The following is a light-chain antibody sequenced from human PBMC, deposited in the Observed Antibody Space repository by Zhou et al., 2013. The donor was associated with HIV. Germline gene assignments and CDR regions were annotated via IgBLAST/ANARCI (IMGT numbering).Light chain of an antibody. Sequence: IQMTQSPSSVSASVGDRVTITCRASQGISSALAWYQQQSGKAPKLLIYAASSLESGVPSRFSGSGSGTDFTLTISSLQPEDFATYYCQQFNSYPRTFGLGDQAGDQT. CDR1: QGISSA. CDR2: AAS. J-gene: IGKJ2*01. CDR3: QQFNSYPRT. V-gene: IGKV1-13*02.